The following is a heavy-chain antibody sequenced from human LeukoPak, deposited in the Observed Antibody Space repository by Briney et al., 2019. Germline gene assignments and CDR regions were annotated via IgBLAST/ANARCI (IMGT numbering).Heavy chain of an antibody. Sequence: GGSLRLSCAASGFSFRSYSMNWVRKAPGKGLEWVSYISSSSSTIHYADSVKGRFTISRDNAKNSLYLQMNSPRAEDTAVYYCARVGSSWYEGAEYFQHWGQGTLVTVSS. J-gene: IGHJ1*01. CDR1: GFSFRSYS. CDR3: ARVGSSWYEGAEYFQH. D-gene: IGHD6-13*01. V-gene: IGHV3-48*01. CDR2: ISSSSSTI.